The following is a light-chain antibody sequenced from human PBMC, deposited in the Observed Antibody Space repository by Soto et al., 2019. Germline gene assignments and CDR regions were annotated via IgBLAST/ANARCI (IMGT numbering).Light chain of an antibody. V-gene: IGKV3-11*01. CDR1: QSVGYH. CDR3: QQRSTWPPVT. J-gene: IGKJ4*01. CDR2: DAS. Sequence: EIVLTQSPATPSLSPGERATLSCRASQSVGYHLAWYQQKPGQAPRLLIYDASNRATGIPARFSGSGSGTGFTLAISSLEPEDFAVYYCQQRSTWPPVTFGGGTKVEIK.